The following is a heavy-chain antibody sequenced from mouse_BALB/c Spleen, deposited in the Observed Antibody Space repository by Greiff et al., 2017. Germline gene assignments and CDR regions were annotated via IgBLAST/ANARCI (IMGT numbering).Heavy chain of an antibody. J-gene: IGHJ3*01. CDR2: ISSGGSYT. Sequence: EVKLMESGGGLVKPGGSLKLSCAASGFTFSSYGMSWVRQTPDKRLEWVATISSGGSYTYYTDSVKGRFTISRDNAKNTLYLQMSSLKSEDTAMYYCARHALVIRSWFAYWGQGTLVTVSA. CDR3: ARHALVIRSWFAY. D-gene: IGHD2-4*01. CDR1: GFTFSSYG. V-gene: IGHV5-6*03.